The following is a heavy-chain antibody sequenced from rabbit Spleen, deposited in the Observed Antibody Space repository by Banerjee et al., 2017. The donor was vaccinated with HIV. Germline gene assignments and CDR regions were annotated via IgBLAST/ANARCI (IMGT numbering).Heavy chain of an antibody. J-gene: IGHJ4*01. V-gene: IGHV1S40*01. D-gene: IGHD4-1*01. CDR3: ARDVASVIGWNFNL. CDR2: IDTGSRGFT. Sequence: QSLEESGGDLVKPGASLTLTCTASGFSFSSSSYMCWVRQAPGKGLEWIACIDTGSRGFTYSASWAKGRFTISKTSSTTVTLQMTSLTAADTATYCGARDVASVIGWNFNLWGPGTLVTV. CDR1: GFSFSSSSY.